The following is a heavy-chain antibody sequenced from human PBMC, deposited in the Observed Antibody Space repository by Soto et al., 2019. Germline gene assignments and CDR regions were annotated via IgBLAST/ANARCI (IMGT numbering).Heavy chain of an antibody. CDR1: GGTFSSYA. J-gene: IGHJ2*01. CDR3: ARISSGAAAAGEYWYFDL. Sequence: ASVKVSCKASGGTFSSYAISWVRQAPGQGLEWMGGIIPILGIANYAQKFQGRVTITADKSTSTAYMELSSLRSEDTAVYYCARISSGAAAAGEYWYFDLWGRGTLVTVSS. CDR2: IIPILGIA. V-gene: IGHV1-69*10. D-gene: IGHD6-13*01.